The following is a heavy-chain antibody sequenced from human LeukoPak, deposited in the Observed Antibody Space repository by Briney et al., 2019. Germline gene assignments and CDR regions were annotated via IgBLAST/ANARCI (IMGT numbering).Heavy chain of an antibody. CDR3: ARGSNIATRPPGPGY. CDR1: GFTFSSYW. Sequence: KPGGSLRLSCAASGFTFSSYWMSWIRQAPGKGLEWVSYISRSGSTIYYADSVKGRFTISRDNAKNSLSLQMNSLRAEDTAVYYCARGSNIATRPPGPGYWGQGTLVTVSS. J-gene: IGHJ4*02. D-gene: IGHD6-6*01. CDR2: ISRSGSTI. V-gene: IGHV3-11*01.